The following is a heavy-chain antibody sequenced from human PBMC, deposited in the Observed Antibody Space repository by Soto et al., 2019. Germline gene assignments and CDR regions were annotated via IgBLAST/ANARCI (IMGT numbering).Heavy chain of an antibody. CDR3: ARANWYSEY. V-gene: IGHV4-59*11. Sequence: VQLRESGPGLVKPSETLSLTCTVSGGSISNHYWSWIRQPPGKGLEWIGYIYYNGNTNYNPSLKSRVTMSVDTSKKQISLTLSSVTAADTAVYYCARANWYSEYWGQGTLVTVSS. CDR2: IYYNGNT. CDR1: GGSISNHY. J-gene: IGHJ4*02. D-gene: IGHD7-27*01.